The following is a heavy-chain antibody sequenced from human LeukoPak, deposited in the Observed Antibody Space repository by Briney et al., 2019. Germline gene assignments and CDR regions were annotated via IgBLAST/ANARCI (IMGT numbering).Heavy chain of an antibody. V-gene: IGHV4-59*12. CDR1: GGSIRSYY. Sequence: SETLSLTCTVSGGSIRSYYWNWIRQTPGKGLEWIGHIYYTGRINYNPSLKSRVTISVDTSKNQFSLKLSSVTAADTAVYYCARESITMVRGVFYYYYYYMDVWGKGTTVTVSS. CDR3: ARESITMVRGVFYYYYYYMDV. CDR2: IYYTGRI. J-gene: IGHJ6*03. D-gene: IGHD3-10*01.